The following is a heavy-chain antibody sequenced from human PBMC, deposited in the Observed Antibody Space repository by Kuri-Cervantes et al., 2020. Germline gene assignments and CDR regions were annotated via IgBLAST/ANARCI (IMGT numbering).Heavy chain of an antibody. D-gene: IGHD4-23*01. CDR2: ISGSGGST. J-gene: IGHJ4*02. CDR3: VKSSGNSGFDY. V-gene: IGHV3-23*01. Sequence: GESLKISCAASGFTFSSYAMSWVRQAPGKGLEWVSAISGSGGSTYYADSVKGRFTISRDNSKNTLYLQMNSLRAEDTAVYYCVKSSGNSGFDYWGQGTLVTVSS. CDR1: GFTFSSYA.